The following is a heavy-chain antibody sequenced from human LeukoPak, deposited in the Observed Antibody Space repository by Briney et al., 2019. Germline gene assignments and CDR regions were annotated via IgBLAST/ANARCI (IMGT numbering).Heavy chain of an antibody. CDR2: INHSGST. CDR3: ARVNVPLRTWIQLWPHFDY. J-gene: IGHJ4*02. D-gene: IGHD5-18*01. Sequence: PSETLSLTCAVYGGSFSGYYWSWIRQPPGKGLEWIGEINHSGSTNYNPSLKSRVTISVDTSKNQFSLKLSSVTAADTAVYYCARVNVPLRTWIQLWPHFDYWGQGTLVTVSS. V-gene: IGHV4-34*01. CDR1: GGSFSGYY.